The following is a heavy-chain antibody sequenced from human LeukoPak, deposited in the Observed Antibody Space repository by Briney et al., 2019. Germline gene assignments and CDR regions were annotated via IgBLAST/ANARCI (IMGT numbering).Heavy chain of an antibody. CDR3: ARRSYRADVDV. V-gene: IGHV4-39*01. D-gene: IGHD3-10*01. CDR2: MYYNGGT. CDR1: GGSMITSTYY. J-gene: IGHJ6*02. Sequence: SETLSLTCTVSGGSMITSTYYWVWIRQPPRKGLEWIANMYYNGGTQYSRALTNRATMSVDTSTTQFSLRLSPVTAADTAVYYCARRSYRADVDVWGQGTTVTVSS.